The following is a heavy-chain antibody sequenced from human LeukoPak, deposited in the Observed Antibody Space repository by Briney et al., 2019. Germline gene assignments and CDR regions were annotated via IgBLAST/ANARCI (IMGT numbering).Heavy chain of an antibody. CDR1: GFTFNSYA. CDR2: ISGSGGST. V-gene: IGHV3-23*01. Sequence: PGGSLRLSCAASGFTFNSYAMSWVRQAPGKGLEWVSAISGSGGSTYYADSVKGRFTISRDNSKNTLYLQMNSLRAEDTAVYYCAKDRGKYYDFWSDPPNAFDIWGQGTMVTVSS. D-gene: IGHD3-3*01. CDR3: AKDRGKYYDFWSDPPNAFDI. J-gene: IGHJ3*02.